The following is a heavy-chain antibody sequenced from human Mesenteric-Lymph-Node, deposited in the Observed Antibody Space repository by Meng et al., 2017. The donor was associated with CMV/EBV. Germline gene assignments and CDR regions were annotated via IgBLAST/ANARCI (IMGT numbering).Heavy chain of an antibody. J-gene: IGHJ4*02. Sequence: GESLKISCEASGFSFSSYAMSWVRQAPGKGLEWVSGISGSGGSTYYADSDSVKGRFTISRDNSKNTMYLQMNSLRVEDTAVYYCAKKADSSGWYSDYWGQGTLVTASS. V-gene: IGHV3-23*01. CDR1: GFSFSSYA. CDR3: AKKADSSGWYSDY. CDR2: ISGSGGST. D-gene: IGHD6-19*01.